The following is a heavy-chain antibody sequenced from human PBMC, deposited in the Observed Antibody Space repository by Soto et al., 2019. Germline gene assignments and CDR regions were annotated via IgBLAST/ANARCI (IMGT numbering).Heavy chain of an antibody. V-gene: IGHV1-69*06. D-gene: IGHD3-22*01. J-gene: IGHJ4*02. CDR3: ARVDYDSSGYYYAPFDY. CDR1: GGTFSSYA. Sequence: VASVKVSCKASGGTFSSYAISWVRQAPGQGLEWMGGIIPIFGTANYAQKFQGRVTITADKSTSTAYMELSSLRSEDTAVYYCARVDYDSSGYYYAPFDYWGQGTLVTVSS. CDR2: IIPIFGTA.